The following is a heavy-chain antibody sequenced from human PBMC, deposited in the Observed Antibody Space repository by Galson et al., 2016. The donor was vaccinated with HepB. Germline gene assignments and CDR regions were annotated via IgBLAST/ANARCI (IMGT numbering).Heavy chain of an antibody. CDR1: GFSFSGSA. J-gene: IGHJ4*02. D-gene: IGHD2-2*01. Sequence: SLRLSCAASGFSFSGSAMYWVRQASGKGLEWVGHIRSKTNNYARIYAASVKGRFTISRDDSKNTVYLQMNSLKTEDTAIYYCSPYHRWGQGTLVTVSS. V-gene: IGHV3-73*01. CDR3: SPYHR. CDR2: IRSKTNNYAR.